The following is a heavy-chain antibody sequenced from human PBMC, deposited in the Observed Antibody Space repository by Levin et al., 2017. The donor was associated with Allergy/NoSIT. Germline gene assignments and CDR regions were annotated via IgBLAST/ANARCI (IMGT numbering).Heavy chain of an antibody. Sequence: ASVKVSCKASGGTFSSYAISWVRQAPGQGLEWMGGIIPIFGTANYAQKFQGRVTITADESTSTAYMELSSLRSEDTAVYYCAGGIGYCSGGSCYWDAFDIWGQGTMVTVSS. D-gene: IGHD2-15*01. J-gene: IGHJ3*02. CDR1: GGTFSSYA. V-gene: IGHV1-69*13. CDR2: IIPIFGTA. CDR3: AGGIGYCSGGSCYWDAFDI.